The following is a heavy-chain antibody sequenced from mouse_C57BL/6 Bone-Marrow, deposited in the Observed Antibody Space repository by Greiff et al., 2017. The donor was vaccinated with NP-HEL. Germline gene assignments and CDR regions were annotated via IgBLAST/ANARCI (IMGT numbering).Heavy chain of an antibody. CDR3: ARSVTTTGYYFDY. V-gene: IGHV1-64*01. CDR2: IHPNSGST. J-gene: IGHJ2*01. D-gene: IGHD2-2*01. CDR1: GYTFTSYW. Sequence: VQLQQSGAELVKPGASVKLSCKASGYTFTSYWMHWVKQRPGQGLEWIGMIHPNSGSTNYNEKFKSKATLTVDKSSSTAYMQLSSLTSEDSAVYYCARSVTTTGYYFDYWGQGTTLTVSS.